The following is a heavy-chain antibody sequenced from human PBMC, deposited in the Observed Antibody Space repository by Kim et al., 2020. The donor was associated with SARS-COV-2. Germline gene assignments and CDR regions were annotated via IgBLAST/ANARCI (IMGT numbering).Heavy chain of an antibody. CDR2: ISGSGGST. CDR1: GFTFSSYA. Sequence: GGSLRLSCAASGFTFSSYAMSWVRQAPGKGLEWVSAISGSGGSTYYADSVKGRFTISRDNSKNTLYLQMNSLRAEDTAVYYCANTPGYSSSWYAVYYYYYGMDVWGQGTTVTVSS. V-gene: IGHV3-23*01. J-gene: IGHJ6*02. CDR3: ANTPGYSSSWYAVYYYYYGMDV. D-gene: IGHD6-13*01.